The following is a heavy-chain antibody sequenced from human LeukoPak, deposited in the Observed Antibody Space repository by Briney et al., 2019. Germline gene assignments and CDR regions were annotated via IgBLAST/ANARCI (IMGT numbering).Heavy chain of an antibody. CDR1: GGSISSYY. V-gene: IGHV4-59*01. CDR3: ARLYSSSLGRVFDY. Sequence: SETLSLTCTVSGGSISSYYWSWIRPPPGKGLEWIGYISYSGSTNYNPSLKSRVTLSVDTSKNKFSLKLSSVTAADTAIYYCARLYSSSLGRVFDYWGQGTLVTVSS. CDR2: ISYSGST. D-gene: IGHD6-13*01. J-gene: IGHJ4*02.